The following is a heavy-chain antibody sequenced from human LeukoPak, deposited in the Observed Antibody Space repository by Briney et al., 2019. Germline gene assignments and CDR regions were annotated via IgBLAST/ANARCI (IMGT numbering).Heavy chain of an antibody. J-gene: IGHJ6*02. Sequence: SETLSLTCGVSGGSITSTNYWTWVRQPPGKGLEWIGRIYTIGSTNYNPSLKSRVTMSVDTSKNQFSLKLSSVTAADTAVYYCARVADPPPTGWLVRASSYYYGMDVWGQGTTVTVSS. CDR1: GGSITSTNY. V-gene: IGHV4-4*07. D-gene: IGHD6-19*01. CDR2: IYTIGST. CDR3: ARVADPPPTGWLVRASSYYYGMDV.